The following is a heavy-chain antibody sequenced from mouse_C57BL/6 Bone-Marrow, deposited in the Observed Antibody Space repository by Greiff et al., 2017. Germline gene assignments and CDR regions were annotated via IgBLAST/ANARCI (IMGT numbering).Heavy chain of an antibody. J-gene: IGHJ4*01. Sequence: QVQLQQPGAELVKPGASVKLSCKASGYTFTSYWMHWVKQRPGQGLEWIGMIHPNSGSTNYNEKFKSKATLTVDKSSSTAYMQLSSLTSEDSAVXYCARRGNWGYAMDYWGQGTSVTVSS. V-gene: IGHV1-64*01. CDR2: IHPNSGST. CDR3: ARRGNWGYAMDY. D-gene: IGHD4-1*02. CDR1: GYTFTSYW.